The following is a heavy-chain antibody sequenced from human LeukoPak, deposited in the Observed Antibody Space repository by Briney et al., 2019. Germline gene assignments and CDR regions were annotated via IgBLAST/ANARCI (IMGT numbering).Heavy chain of an antibody. CDR3: TRPRYTIKGAVNGWASFDL. J-gene: IGHJ3*01. V-gene: IGHV1-2*02. D-gene: IGHD3-3*01. Sequence: ASVKVSCKASGYTFIDFYLHWVRQAPGQAFQWMGWSNPNTGDTNFAQKFPGTVTLTSDTSINTAYMEIHSLRPDDAAVYYCTRPRYTIKGAVNGWASFDLWGQGTKVTVSS. CDR1: GYTFIDFY. CDR2: SNPNTGDT.